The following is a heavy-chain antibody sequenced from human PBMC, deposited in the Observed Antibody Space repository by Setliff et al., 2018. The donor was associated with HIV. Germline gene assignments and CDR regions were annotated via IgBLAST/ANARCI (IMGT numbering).Heavy chain of an antibody. Sequence: RASVKVSCKASGYTFSDYYMHWARQAPGQGLEWMGWINPNSGGTKSAQKFQGRVTMTWDTSISTYYMEVTRLKSDDTAVYYCARVRGHCTGGGCYSDYYGMDVWGQGTTVTVSS. D-gene: IGHD2-8*02. CDR2: INPNSGGT. CDR3: ARVRGHCTGGGCYSDYYGMDV. V-gene: IGHV1-2*02. J-gene: IGHJ6*02. CDR1: GYTFSDYY.